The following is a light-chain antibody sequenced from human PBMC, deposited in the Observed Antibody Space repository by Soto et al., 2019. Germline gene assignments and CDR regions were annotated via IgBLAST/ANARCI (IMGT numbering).Light chain of an antibody. Sequence: IVMTQSPPTLSVSPGERATLSCRASQSVSSNLAWYQQKPGQAPRVLIYAASTRATGIPDRFSGSGSGTEFTLTISSLHSEDFGVYYCQQYDNWWTFGQGTKVDIK. J-gene: IGKJ1*01. CDR3: QQYDNWWT. CDR1: QSVSSN. CDR2: AAS. V-gene: IGKV3-15*01.